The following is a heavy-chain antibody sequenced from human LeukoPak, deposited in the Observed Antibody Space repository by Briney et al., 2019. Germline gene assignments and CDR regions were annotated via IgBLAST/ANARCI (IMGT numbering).Heavy chain of an antibody. CDR2: IYYSGST. D-gene: IGHD3-22*01. CDR1: GGSISSGDYY. V-gene: IGHV4-30-4*01. Sequence: SQTLSLTCTVSGGSISSGDYYWGWIRQPPGKGLEWIGYIYYSGSTYYNPSLKSRVTISVDTSKNQFSLKLSSVTAADTAVYYCARALNWHYDSSGYSYDYWGQGTLVTVSS. J-gene: IGHJ4*02. CDR3: ARALNWHYDSSGYSYDY.